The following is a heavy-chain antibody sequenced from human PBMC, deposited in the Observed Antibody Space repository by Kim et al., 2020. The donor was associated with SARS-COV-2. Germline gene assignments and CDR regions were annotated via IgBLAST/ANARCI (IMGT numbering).Heavy chain of an antibody. CDR2: IYYSGST. Sequence: SETLSLTCTVSGGSISSSSYYWGWIRQPPGKGLEWIGSIYYSGSTYYNPSLKSRVTISVDTSKNQFSLKLSSVTAADTAVYYCARAPPLIVGYEPFDYWGQGTLVTVSS. D-gene: IGHD1-26*01. J-gene: IGHJ4*02. CDR1: GGSISSSSYY. CDR3: ARAPPLIVGYEPFDY. V-gene: IGHV4-39*07.